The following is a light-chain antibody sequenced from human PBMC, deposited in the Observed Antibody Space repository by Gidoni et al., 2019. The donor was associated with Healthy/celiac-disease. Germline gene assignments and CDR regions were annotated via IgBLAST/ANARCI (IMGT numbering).Light chain of an antibody. CDR3: QQSYSTPWT. J-gene: IGKJ1*01. CDR1: QSISIY. Sequence: DIQMTQSPSSLPASVGDRATITRLASQSISIYLNWYQQKPGKAPKLLIYAASSWQSGVPSRFSGSGSGTDFTLTISSLQPEDFATYYCQQSYSTPWTFGQGTKVEIK. V-gene: IGKV1-39*01. CDR2: AAS.